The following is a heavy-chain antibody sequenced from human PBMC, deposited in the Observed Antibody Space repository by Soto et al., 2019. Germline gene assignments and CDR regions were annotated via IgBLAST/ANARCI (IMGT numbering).Heavy chain of an antibody. CDR1: GFSLSNAGLG. J-gene: IGHJ5*02. D-gene: IGHD6-13*01. CDR2: IFSNDEK. CDR3: ASTYSTSWYWFDP. Sequence: SGPTLVNPTETLTLTCTVSGFSLSNAGLGVSWIRQPPGKALEWLAHIFSNDEKSYSTSLKSRLTISQDTSKSQVVLIMTNMDPVDTATYYCASTYSTSWYWFDPWGQGTLVTVSS. V-gene: IGHV2-26*04.